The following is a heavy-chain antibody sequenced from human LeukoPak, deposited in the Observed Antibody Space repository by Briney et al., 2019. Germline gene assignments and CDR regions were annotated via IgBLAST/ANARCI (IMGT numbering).Heavy chain of an antibody. CDR3: ARGNYDILTGPRRTDAFDI. Sequence: VASVKVSCKASSYTFTNYAISWVRQAPGQGLEWMGWISAYNGNTNYAQKLQGRVTMTTDTSTSTAYMEPRSLRSDDTAMYYCARGNYDILTGPRRTDAFDIWGQGTMVTVSS. CDR2: ISAYNGNT. J-gene: IGHJ3*02. D-gene: IGHD3-9*01. V-gene: IGHV1-18*01. CDR1: SYTFTNYA.